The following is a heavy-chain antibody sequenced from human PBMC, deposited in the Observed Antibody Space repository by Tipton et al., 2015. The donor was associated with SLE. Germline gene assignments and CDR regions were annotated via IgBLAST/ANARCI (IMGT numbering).Heavy chain of an antibody. CDR2: IYYSGST. V-gene: IGHV4-61*05. D-gene: IGHD3-10*01. CDR1: GGSISSSSYY. J-gene: IGHJ4*02. Sequence: GLVKPSETLSLTCTVSGGSISSSSYYWGWIRQPPGKGLEWIGYIYYSGSTNYNPSLKSRVTISVDTSKNQFSLKLSSVTAADTAVYYCARGTDPMVRDYWGQGTLATVSS. CDR3: ARGTDPMVRDY.